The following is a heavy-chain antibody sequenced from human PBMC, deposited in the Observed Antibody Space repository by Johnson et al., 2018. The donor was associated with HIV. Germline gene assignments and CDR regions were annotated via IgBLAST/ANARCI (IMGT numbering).Heavy chain of an antibody. D-gene: IGHD2-15*01. CDR3: AKERNSIVVLVAATPRRDFDM. Sequence: VQLVESGGGLVQPGGSLRVSCVASGFSFSSFAMSWVRQAPGKGLEWVSGISGSGGSLYYAGSVKGRFTISRDNSKNTLYLHMNSLRTDETAVYYCAKERNSIVVLVAATPRRDFDMWGQGTMVTVSS. J-gene: IGHJ3*02. CDR2: ISGSGGSL. V-gene: IGHV3-23*04. CDR1: GFSFSSFA.